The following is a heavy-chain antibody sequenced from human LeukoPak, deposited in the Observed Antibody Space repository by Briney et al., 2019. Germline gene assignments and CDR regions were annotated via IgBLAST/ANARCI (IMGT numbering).Heavy chain of an antibody. D-gene: IGHD1-26*01. V-gene: IGHV4-61*08. CDR2: IYYSGST. CDR3: ARGAVGATTIDY. J-gene: IGHJ4*02. Sequence: PSETLSLTCTVSGGSISSGGYYWSWIRQHPGKGLEWIGYIYYSGSTNYNPSLKSRVTISVDTSKNQFSLKLSSVTAADTAVYYCARGAVGATTIDYWGQGTLVTVSS. CDR1: GGSISSGGYY.